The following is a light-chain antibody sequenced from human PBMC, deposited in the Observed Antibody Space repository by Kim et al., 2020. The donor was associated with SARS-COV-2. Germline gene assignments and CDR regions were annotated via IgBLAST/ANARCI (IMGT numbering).Light chain of an antibody. CDR2: NAF. J-gene: IGKJ4*01. CDR1: QGISSN. Sequence: SASVGDTVTIPCRASQGISSNLAWYQQRPGKAPSLLIYNAFTLHSGVPSRFSGSGSGTDFTLTITSLQPEDFATYHCQQHHSFPLTFGGGTKVDIK. V-gene: IGKV1-9*01. CDR3: QQHHSFPLT.